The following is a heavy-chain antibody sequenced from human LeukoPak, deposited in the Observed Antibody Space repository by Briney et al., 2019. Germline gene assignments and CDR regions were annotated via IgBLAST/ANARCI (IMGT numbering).Heavy chain of an antibody. D-gene: IGHD5-12*01. Sequence: ASVRVSCKASGYTFTSYGISWVRQAPGQRLEWMRWISAYNGNTDYAQKFQGRVTMTTDTSTSTAYMELRSLRSDATAVYYCARVSQTDYDSDYWGQGTLVTVSS. CDR1: GYTFTSYG. V-gene: IGHV1-18*01. CDR3: ARVSQTDYDSDY. J-gene: IGHJ4*02. CDR2: ISAYNGNT.